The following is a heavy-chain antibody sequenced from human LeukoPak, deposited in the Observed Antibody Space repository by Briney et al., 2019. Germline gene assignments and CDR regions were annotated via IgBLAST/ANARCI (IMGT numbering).Heavy chain of an antibody. CDR1: GGSISSTTYY. CDR2: IYYSGTT. D-gene: IGHD6-19*01. CDR3: ARGFSSGRGDAFDV. J-gene: IGHJ3*01. V-gene: IGHV4-39*01. Sequence: SETLSLTCTVSGGSISSTTYYWAWIRQSPGKGLEWIGRIYYSGTTYHNPSLKSRVTVSVDTAKNQFSLRLNTVTAADTAIYYCARGFSSGRGDAFDVWGQGTMVTVTS.